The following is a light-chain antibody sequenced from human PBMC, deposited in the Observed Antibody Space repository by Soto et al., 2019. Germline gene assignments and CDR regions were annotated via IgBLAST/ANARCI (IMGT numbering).Light chain of an antibody. CDR2: GAS. Sequence: EIVLTQSPGTLSLSPGERATLSCRASQSISSSYLAWYLQKPGQAPRLLIYGASSRASGTPDRLSGSGSGTDFTLTISRLEPEDFAVYYCQQYGSSPPITFGQGTRLEI. CDR1: QSISSSY. J-gene: IGKJ5*01. CDR3: QQYGSSPPIT. V-gene: IGKV3-20*01.